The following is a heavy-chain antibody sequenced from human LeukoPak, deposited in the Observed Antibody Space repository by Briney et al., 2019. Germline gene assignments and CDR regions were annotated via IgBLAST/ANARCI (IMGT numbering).Heavy chain of an antibody. CDR1: GGSFSGYY. CDR3: ARVIAAAGTVFDY. Sequence: SETLSLTCAVHGGSFSGYYWSWIRQPPGKGLEWIGEINHSGSTNYNPSLKSRVTISVDTSKNQFSLKLSSVTAADTAVYYCARVIAAAGTVFDYWGQGTLVTVSS. V-gene: IGHV4-34*01. J-gene: IGHJ4*02. CDR2: INHSGST. D-gene: IGHD6-13*01.